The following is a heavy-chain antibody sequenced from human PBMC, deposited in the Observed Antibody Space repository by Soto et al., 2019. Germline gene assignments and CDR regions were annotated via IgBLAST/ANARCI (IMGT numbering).Heavy chain of an antibody. D-gene: IGHD2-2*01. CDR3: ALIKDCSRTDCYLASFDT. J-gene: IGHJ5*02. CDR2: IFSNDDK. Sequence: QVTLKESGPVLVKPTETLTLTCTVSGLSLSNGRLGVSWIRQPPGKALEWLAHIFSNDDKSYSTSLRSRLTTSKDTSRSQVVLTMTSMDPMDSATYYCALIKDCSRTDCYLASFDTWGQGTLVTVSS. V-gene: IGHV2-26*01. CDR1: GLSLSNGRLG.